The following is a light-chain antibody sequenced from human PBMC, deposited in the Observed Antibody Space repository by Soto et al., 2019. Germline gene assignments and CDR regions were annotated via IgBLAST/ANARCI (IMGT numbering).Light chain of an antibody. J-gene: IGLJ1*01. CDR1: SSDVGGYNS. CDR3: SSYTTSSTPHYV. V-gene: IGLV2-14*03. CDR2: DVS. Sequence: QSALTQPASVSGSPGQSITISCTGTSSDVGGYNSVSWYQHHPGKAPKLMIFDVSDRPSGVSSRFSGSESGNTASLTISGLQAEDEADYYCSSYTTSSTPHYVFGPGTKLTVL.